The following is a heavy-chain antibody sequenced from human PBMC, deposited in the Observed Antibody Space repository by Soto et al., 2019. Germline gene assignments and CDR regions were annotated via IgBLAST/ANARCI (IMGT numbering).Heavy chain of an antibody. V-gene: IGHV1-69*01. Sequence: QVQLVQSGAEVKKPGSSVKVSCKASGGTFSNYAISWVRQAPGQGLEWMGSIMPMFGAANYAQKFQGTVTITADESTSTVYMELSNLRSEDTAVDYCARGSIAAASYFEYWGQGTLITVSS. D-gene: IGHD6-25*01. CDR2: IMPMFGAA. J-gene: IGHJ4*02. CDR1: GGTFSNYA. CDR3: ARGSIAAASYFEY.